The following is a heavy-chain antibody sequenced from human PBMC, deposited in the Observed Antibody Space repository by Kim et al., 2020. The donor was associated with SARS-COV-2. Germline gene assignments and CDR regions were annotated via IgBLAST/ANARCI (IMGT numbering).Heavy chain of an antibody. CDR2: ISWNSGTI. J-gene: IGHJ4*02. V-gene: IGHV3-9*01. CDR3: AKASGRRAQWLVGFDY. CDR1: GFTFDDYA. Sequence: GGSLRLSCAASGFTFDDYAMHWVRQAPGKGLEWVSGISWNSGTIVYADSVKGLFTISRDNAKNSLYLQMNSLRAEDTALYYCAKASGRRAQWLVGFDYWGQGTLVTVSS. D-gene: IGHD6-19*01.